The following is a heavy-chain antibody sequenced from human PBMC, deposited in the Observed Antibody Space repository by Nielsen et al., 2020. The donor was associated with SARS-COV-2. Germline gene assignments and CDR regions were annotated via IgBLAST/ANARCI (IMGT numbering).Heavy chain of an antibody. V-gene: IGHV3-21*01. CDR1: GFTFSSYS. Sequence: GESLKISCAASGFTFSSYSMNWVRQAPGKGLEWVSSISSSSSYIYYADSVKGRFTISRDNSKNTLYLQMNSLRAEDTAVYYCARDSVEVVVAATDYYYGMDVWGQGTTVTVSS. CDR3: ARDSVEVVVAATDYYYGMDV. D-gene: IGHD2-15*01. J-gene: IGHJ6*02. CDR2: ISSSSSYI.